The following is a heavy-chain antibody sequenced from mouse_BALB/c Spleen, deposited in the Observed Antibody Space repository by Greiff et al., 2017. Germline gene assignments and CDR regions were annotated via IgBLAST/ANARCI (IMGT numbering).Heavy chain of an antibody. CDR3: ASGGYGGGY. CDR2: ISSGSSTI. Sequence: EVQAVESGGGLVQPGGSRKLSCAASGFTFSSFGMHWVRQAPEKGLEWVAYISSGSSTIYYADRVKGRFTISRDNPKNTLFLKMTSLRSEVTARYYCASGGYGGGYWGQGTLVTVSA. V-gene: IGHV5-17*02. D-gene: IGHD2-2*01. J-gene: IGHJ3*01. CDR1: GFTFSSFG.